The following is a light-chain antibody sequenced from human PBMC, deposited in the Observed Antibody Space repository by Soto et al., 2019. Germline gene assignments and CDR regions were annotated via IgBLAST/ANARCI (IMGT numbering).Light chain of an antibody. CDR1: QSVSSSY. Sequence: EIVLTQSPGTLSLSPGERATLSCRASQSVSSSYLAWYQQTPGQAPRLLIYGSSSRATGIPDRFSGSGSGTDFTFTISRLEPEDFAVYYCQQYGSSPPVYTFGQGTKLEIK. J-gene: IGKJ2*01. CDR3: QQYGSSPPVYT. CDR2: GSS. V-gene: IGKV3-20*01.